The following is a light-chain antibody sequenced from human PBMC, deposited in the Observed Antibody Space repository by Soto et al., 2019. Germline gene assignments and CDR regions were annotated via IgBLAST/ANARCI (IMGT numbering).Light chain of an antibody. CDR1: QNIRNF. CDR3: QEYNSYSGT. Sequence: DIRLTQSPSTLSAAVGDSVTITCRASQNIRNFLAWYQQKPGKAPKPLIYDASTLKTGVPSRFSGSGSGTEFTLTISSLQPDDFAIYYCQEYNSYSGTFGPGTMVDIK. CDR2: DAS. V-gene: IGKV1-5*01. J-gene: IGKJ1*01.